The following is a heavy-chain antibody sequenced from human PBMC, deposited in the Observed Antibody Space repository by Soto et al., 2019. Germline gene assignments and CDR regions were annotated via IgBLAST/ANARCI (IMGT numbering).Heavy chain of an antibody. V-gene: IGHV3-23*01. J-gene: IGHJ6*03. CDR2: ISGSGGST. D-gene: IGHD3-3*01. CDR1: GFTFSSYA. Sequence: PGGSLRLSCAASGFTFSSYAMSWVRQAPGKGLEWVSAISGSGGSTYYADSVKGRFTISRDNSKNTLYLQMNSLRAEDTAVYYCAILPLEWTYYYYYMDVWGKGTTVTVSS. CDR3: AILPLEWTYYYYYMDV.